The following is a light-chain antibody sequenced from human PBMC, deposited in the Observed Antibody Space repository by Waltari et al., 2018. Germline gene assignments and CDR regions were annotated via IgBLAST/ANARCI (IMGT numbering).Light chain of an antibody. CDR1: NLGHKF. CDR2: EDK. V-gene: IGLV3-1*01. CDR3: QTWDGTTAV. Sequence: SYEVTQPPSVSVSPGQTARIICSGDNLGHKFASWYQQKPGQSPVLVIYEDKKRPSGLSERFSVSNSGNTATLTISGTQAVDEADYYCQTWDGTTAVFGGGTKLIVL. J-gene: IGLJ2*01.